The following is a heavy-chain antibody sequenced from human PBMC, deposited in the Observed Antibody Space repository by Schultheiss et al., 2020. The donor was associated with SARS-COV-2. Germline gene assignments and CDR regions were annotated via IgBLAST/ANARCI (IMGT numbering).Heavy chain of an antibody. J-gene: IGHJ6*03. CDR3: ASGWLPYYYYYMDV. D-gene: IGHD3-22*01. Sequence: LTCAVYGGSFSGYYWSWIRQPPGKGLEWVSYISSSGSTIYYADSVKGRFTISRDNAKNTLYLQMNSLRAEDTAVYYCASGWLPYYYYYMDVWGKGTTVTVSS. CDR1: GGSFSGYY. CDR2: ISSSGSTI. V-gene: IGHV3-11*04.